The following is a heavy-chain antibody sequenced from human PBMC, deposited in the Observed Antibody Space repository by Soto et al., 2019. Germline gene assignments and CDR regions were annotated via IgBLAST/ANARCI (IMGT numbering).Heavy chain of an antibody. Sequence: EVQLVESGGGLVQPGESLRLSCAASGFSFTSHWMSWVRQAPGKGLEWVATIKRDGSASYYLGSVKGRFTISRDKANDSLFLEMTSLRAEDTAVYYCARDQGREILASAFDFWGQGTKVTVSS. V-gene: IGHV3-7*01. D-gene: IGHD5-12*01. CDR1: GFSFTSHW. CDR2: IKRDGSAS. CDR3: ARDQGREILASAFDF. J-gene: IGHJ3*01.